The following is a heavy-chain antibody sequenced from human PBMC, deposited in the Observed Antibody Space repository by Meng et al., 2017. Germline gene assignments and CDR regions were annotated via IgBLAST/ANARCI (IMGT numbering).Heavy chain of an antibody. Sequence: GESLKISCAASGFTFSSYEMNWVRQAPGKGLEWVSYISSSGSTIYYADSVKGRFTISRDNAKNSLYLQMNSLRAEDTAVYYCARDYGRDETLDYFDYWGQGTLVTVSS. CDR2: ISSSGSTI. J-gene: IGHJ4*02. V-gene: IGHV3-48*03. D-gene: IGHD1-14*01. CDR1: GFTFSSYE. CDR3: ARDYGRDETLDYFDY.